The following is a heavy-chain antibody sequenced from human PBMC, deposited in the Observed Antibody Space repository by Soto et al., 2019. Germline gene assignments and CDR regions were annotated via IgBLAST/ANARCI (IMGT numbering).Heavy chain of an antibody. V-gene: IGHV4-59*01. CDR2: IYYSGST. Sequence: LSLTCTVSGGSISSYYWSWIRQPPGKGLEWIGYIYYSGSTHYNPSLKSRVTISVDTSKNQFSLKLSTVTAADTPLYYCARSPGGDSYGLFDDWGQGTLVSV. CDR1: GGSISSYY. D-gene: IGHD5-18*01. J-gene: IGHJ4*02. CDR3: ARSPGGDSYGLFDD.